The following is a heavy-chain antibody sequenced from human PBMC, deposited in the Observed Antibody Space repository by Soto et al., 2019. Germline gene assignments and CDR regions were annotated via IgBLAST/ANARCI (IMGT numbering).Heavy chain of an antibody. J-gene: IGHJ5*02. D-gene: IGHD2-2*01. CDR1: GGTFSSYA. Sequence: GASVKVSCKASGGTFSSYAISWVRQAPGQGLEWMGGIIPIFGTANYAQKFQGRVTITADESTSTAYMELSSLRSEDTAVYYCARDCSSTSCYWFTQPKNWFDPWGQGTLVTVS. CDR2: IIPIFGTA. CDR3: ARDCSSTSCYWFTQPKNWFDP. V-gene: IGHV1-69*13.